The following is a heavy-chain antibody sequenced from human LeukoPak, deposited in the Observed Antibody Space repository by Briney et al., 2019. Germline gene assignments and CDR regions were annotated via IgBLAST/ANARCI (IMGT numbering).Heavy chain of an antibody. Sequence: ASVKVSCKASGYTFTSYAMHWVRQAPGQRLEWMGWINAVNGNTKYSQKFQGRVTITRDTSASTAYMELSSLRAEDTAVYYCARGSVAGIDYWGQGTLVTVSS. J-gene: IGHJ4*02. CDR1: GYTFTSYA. D-gene: IGHD6-19*01. CDR2: INAVNGNT. V-gene: IGHV1-3*01. CDR3: ARGSVAGIDY.